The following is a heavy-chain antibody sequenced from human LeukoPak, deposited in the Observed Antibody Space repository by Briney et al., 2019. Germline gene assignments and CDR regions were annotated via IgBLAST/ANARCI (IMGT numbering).Heavy chain of an antibody. CDR1: GGSISSYY. Sequence: SETLSLTCTVSGGSISSYYWSWIRQPPGRGLEWIGYIYYSGSTNYNPSLKSRVTISVDTSKNQFSLKLSSVTAADTAVYYCARDGRDGYKFDYWGQGTLVTVSS. D-gene: IGHD5-24*01. CDR2: IYYSGST. CDR3: ARDGRDGYKFDY. J-gene: IGHJ4*02. V-gene: IGHV4-59*01.